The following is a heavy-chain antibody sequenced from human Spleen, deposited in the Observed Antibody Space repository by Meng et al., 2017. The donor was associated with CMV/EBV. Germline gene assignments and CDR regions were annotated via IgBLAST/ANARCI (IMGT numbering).Heavy chain of an antibody. CDR2: FGGSGGST. CDR3: AKGVRVGTRGPFDY. J-gene: IGHJ4*02. CDR1: GITFSSYA. D-gene: IGHD1-26*01. Sequence: GGSLRLSCAASGITFSSYAMTWVRQAPGKGLEWVSSFGGSGGSTYYADSLKGRFTISRDNSKNTLYLQMNSLRAEDTAVYYCAKGVRVGTRGPFDYWGQGTLVTVSS. V-gene: IGHV3-23*01.